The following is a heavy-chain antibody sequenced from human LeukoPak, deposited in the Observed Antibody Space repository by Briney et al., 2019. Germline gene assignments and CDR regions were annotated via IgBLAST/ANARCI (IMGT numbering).Heavy chain of an antibody. D-gene: IGHD2/OR15-2a*01. V-gene: IGHV4-59*01. CDR3: ARTEYLFDH. CDR2: IYYSGRT. CDR1: GGSISSYY. J-gene: IGHJ4*02. Sequence: SESLSLTCTVSGGSISSYYWSWVRQPPGKGLEWIGYIYYSGRTNYNPSLKSRVSMSVDTSKSQFSLNMNSVTAAETAVNYCARTEYLFDHWGQGTLVTVSS.